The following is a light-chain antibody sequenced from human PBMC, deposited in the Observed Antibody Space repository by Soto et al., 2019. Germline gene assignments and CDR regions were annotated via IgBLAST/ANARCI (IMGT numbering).Light chain of an antibody. CDR3: ETWDSNSLV. CDR2: LEGSGSY. Sequence: QPVLTQSSSASASLGSSVNLTCTLSSWHSSYIIAWHQQQPGKAPRYLMKLEGSGSYNKGSGVPDRFSGSSSGADRYLTISNLQSEDEADYSCETWDSNSLVFATGTKVTVL. V-gene: IGLV4-60*03. J-gene: IGLJ1*01. CDR1: SWHSSYI.